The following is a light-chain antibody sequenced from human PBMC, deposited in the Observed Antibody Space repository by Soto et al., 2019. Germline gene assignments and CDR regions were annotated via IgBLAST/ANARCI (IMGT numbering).Light chain of an antibody. Sequence: EIVLTQSPATLSLSPGERATLSCRASQSVSRYLAWYPQKPGQAPRLLIYDTSNRATGIPARFSGSGSGTDFTLTISSLEPEDFAGYYCQQRNSRISVGGGTKVEIK. CDR2: DTS. J-gene: IGKJ4*01. CDR3: QQRNSRIS. V-gene: IGKV3-11*01. CDR1: QSVSRY.